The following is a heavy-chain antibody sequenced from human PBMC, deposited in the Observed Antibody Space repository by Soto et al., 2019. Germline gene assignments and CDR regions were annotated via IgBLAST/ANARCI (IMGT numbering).Heavy chain of an antibody. CDR3: ARLKDIVVEPTITPPSPGMDV. V-gene: IGHV4-30-2*01. Sequence: SETLSLTCAVSGGSISSGGYSWSWIRQPTGKGLEWIGYIYHSGSTYYNPSLKSRVTISVDRSKNQFSLKLSSVTAADTALYYCARLKDIVVEPTITPPSPGMDVWGQGTTVTVSS. CDR2: IYHSGST. CDR1: GGSISSGGYS. D-gene: IGHD2-15*01. J-gene: IGHJ6*02.